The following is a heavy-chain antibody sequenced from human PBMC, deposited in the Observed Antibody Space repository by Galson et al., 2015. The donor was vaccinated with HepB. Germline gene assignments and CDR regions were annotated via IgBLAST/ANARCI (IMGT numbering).Heavy chain of an antibody. D-gene: IGHD3-3*01. Sequence: SLRLSCAASGFTFSSYSMNWVRQAPGKGLEWVSYISSSSSTIYYADSVKGRFTISRDNAKNSLYLQMNSLRAEDTAVYYCARDLEYYDFWSGYYTGEGGSGYWGQGTLVTVSS. J-gene: IGHJ4*02. CDR1: GFTFSSYS. CDR3: ARDLEYYDFWSGYYTGEGGSGY. V-gene: IGHV3-48*01. CDR2: ISSSSSTI.